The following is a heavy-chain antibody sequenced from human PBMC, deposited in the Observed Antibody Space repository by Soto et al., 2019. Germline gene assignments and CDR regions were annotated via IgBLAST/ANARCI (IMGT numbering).Heavy chain of an antibody. V-gene: IGHV3-21*01. CDR3: AREGYYYGSGSYYQADAFDI. CDR1: GFTFSSYS. CDR2: ISSSSSYI. J-gene: IGHJ3*02. D-gene: IGHD3-10*01. Sequence: EVQLVESGGGLVKPGGSLRLSCAASGFTFSSYSMNWVRQAPGKGLEWVSSISSSSSYIYYADSVKGRFTISRDNAKNSLYLQMNSLRAEDTAVYYCAREGYYYGSGSYYQADAFDIWGQGTIFTVSS.